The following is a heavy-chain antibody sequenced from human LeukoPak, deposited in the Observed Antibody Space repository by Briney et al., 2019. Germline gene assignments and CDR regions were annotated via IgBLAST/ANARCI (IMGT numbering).Heavy chain of an antibody. Sequence: GALRLPCSAPGFTLSNYAVSWVRQAPGKGPEWVANIKEDGSEKDYVASVKGRFTISRDNTKNSLYLQMNSLRAEDAAVYYCARDGPRLQEIYWGQGTLVTVSS. CDR3: ARDGPRLQEIY. CDR2: IKEDGSEK. V-gene: IGHV3-7*01. D-gene: IGHD5-24*01. J-gene: IGHJ4*02. CDR1: GFTLSNYA.